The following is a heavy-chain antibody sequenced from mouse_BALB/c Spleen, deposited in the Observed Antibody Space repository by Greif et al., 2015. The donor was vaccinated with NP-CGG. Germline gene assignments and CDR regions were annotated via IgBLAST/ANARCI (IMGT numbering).Heavy chain of an antibody. V-gene: IGHV5-4*02. Sequence: DVMLVESGGGLVKPGGSLKLSCAASGFTFSDYYMYWVRQTPEKRLEWVATISDGGSYTYYPDSVKGRFTISRDNAKNNLYLQMSSLKSEDTAMYYCARGRYDWYFDVWGAGTTDTVSS. CDR3: ARGRYDWYFDV. CDR1: GFTFSDYY. J-gene: IGHJ1*01. D-gene: IGHD2-14*01. CDR2: ISDGGSYT.